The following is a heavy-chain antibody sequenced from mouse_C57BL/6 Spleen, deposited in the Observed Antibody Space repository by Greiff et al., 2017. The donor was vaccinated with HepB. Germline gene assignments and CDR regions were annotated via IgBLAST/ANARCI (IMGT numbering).Heavy chain of an antibody. Sequence: QVQLQQSGAELVKPGASVKISCKASGYAFSSYWMNWVKQRPGKGLEWIGQIYPGDGDTNYNGKFKGKATLTADKSSSTAYMQLSSLTSEDSEVYFCARGGSSYEYFDVWGTGTTVTVSS. V-gene: IGHV1-80*01. CDR1: GYAFSSYW. D-gene: IGHD1-1*01. CDR3: ARGGSSYEYFDV. CDR2: IYPGDGDT. J-gene: IGHJ1*03.